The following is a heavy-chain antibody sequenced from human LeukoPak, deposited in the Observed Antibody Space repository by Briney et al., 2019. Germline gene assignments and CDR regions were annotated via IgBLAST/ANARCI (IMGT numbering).Heavy chain of an antibody. J-gene: IGHJ4*02. CDR2: ISYDGSNK. Sequence: GRSLRLSCAASGFTSSSYGMHWVRQAPGKGLEWVAVISYDGSNKYYADSVKGRFTISRDNSKNTLYLQMNSLRAEDTAVYYCAKESGGYFDYWGQGTLVTVSS. CDR3: AKESGGYFDY. CDR1: GFTSSSYG. V-gene: IGHV3-30*18. D-gene: IGHD1-1*01.